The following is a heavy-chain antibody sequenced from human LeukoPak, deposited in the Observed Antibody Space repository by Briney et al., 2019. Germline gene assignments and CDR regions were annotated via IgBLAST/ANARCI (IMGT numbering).Heavy chain of an antibody. J-gene: IGHJ4*02. CDR2: INPNSGAT. CDR1: GYTFTGYH. CDR3: ARVKKLMPELEF. Sequence: ASVKVSCKASGYTFTGYHMHWVRQAPGQGLEWMGWINPNSGATKYAQKFQGRVSMTRDTSINTAYMDLTNLRSDDTAIFYCARVKKLMPELEFWGQGTLVTVSS. D-gene: IGHD2-2*01. V-gene: IGHV1-2*02.